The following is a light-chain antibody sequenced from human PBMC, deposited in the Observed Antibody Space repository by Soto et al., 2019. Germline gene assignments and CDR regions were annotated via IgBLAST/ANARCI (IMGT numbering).Light chain of an antibody. V-gene: IGLV2-8*01. CDR1: RSDVGAYNY. J-gene: IGLJ1*01. Sequence: QSALTQPASVSGSPGQSIAISCTVTRSDVGAYNYVSGYQQHPGKAPKLRISEVTNRPSGVSDRFSGSKSSNNASMTVYGLQAEDEADYYCSSYAGSNNFVLGHGSKVTVL. CDR2: EVT. CDR3: SSYAGSNNFV.